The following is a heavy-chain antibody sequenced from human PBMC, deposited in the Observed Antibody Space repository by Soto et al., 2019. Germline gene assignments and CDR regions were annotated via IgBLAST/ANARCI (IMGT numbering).Heavy chain of an antibody. CDR3: ARALSGWSDGNWFDP. D-gene: IGHD6-19*01. CDR1: GFTFSSYA. CDR2: ISYDGSNK. V-gene: IGHV3-30-3*01. Sequence: QVQLVESGGGVVQPGRSLRLSCAASGFTFSSYAMHWVRQAPGKGLEWVAVISYDGSNKYYADSVKGRFTISRDNSKNTLYLQMNSLRAEDTAVYYCARALSGWSDGNWFDPWGQGTLVTVSS. J-gene: IGHJ5*02.